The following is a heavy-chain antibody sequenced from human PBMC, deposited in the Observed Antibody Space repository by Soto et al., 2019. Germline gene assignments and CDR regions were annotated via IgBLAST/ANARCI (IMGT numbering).Heavy chain of an antibody. CDR1: GYTFTGYY. Sequence: ASVKVSCKASGYTFTGYYVHWVRQAPGQGLEWMGWINPNSGGTNYAQKFQGRVTMTRDTSISTAYMELSRLRSDDTAVYYCARGLRFLEWLSGMDVWGQGTTVTVSS. D-gene: IGHD3-3*01. CDR3: ARGLRFLEWLSGMDV. CDR2: INPNSGGT. V-gene: IGHV1-2*02. J-gene: IGHJ6*02.